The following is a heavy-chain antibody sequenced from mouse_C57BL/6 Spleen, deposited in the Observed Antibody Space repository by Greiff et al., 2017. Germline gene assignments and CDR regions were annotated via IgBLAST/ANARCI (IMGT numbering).Heavy chain of an antibody. V-gene: IGHV1-80*01. J-gene: IGHJ2*01. CDR1: GYAFSGYW. Sequence: QVHLKQSGAELVKPGASVKISCKASGYAFSGYWMNWVKQRPGKGLEWIGQIYPGDGDTNYNGKFKGKATLTADKSSSTAYMQLSSLTSEDSAVYFCASGGYFDYWGQGTTLTVSS. CDR3: ASGGYFDY. CDR2: IYPGDGDT.